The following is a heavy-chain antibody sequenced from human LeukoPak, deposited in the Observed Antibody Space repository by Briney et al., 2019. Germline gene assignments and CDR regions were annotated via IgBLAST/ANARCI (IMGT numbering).Heavy chain of an antibody. D-gene: IGHD3-10*01. CDR2: MNPNSGNT. CDR3: ARGEWFGDDYYYYGMDV. V-gene: IGHV1-8*01. CDR1: GYTFTSYD. Sequence: GASVKVSCKASGYTFTSYDNNWVRQATGQGLEWMGWMNPNSGNTGYAQKFQGRVTMTRNTSISTAYMELSSLRSEDTAVYYCARGEWFGDDYYYYGMDVWGQGTTVTVSS. J-gene: IGHJ6*02.